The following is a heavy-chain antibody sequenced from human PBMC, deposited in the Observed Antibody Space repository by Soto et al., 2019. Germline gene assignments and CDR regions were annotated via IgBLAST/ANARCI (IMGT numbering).Heavy chain of an antibody. Sequence: PSETLSLTCTVSGGSISSYYWIWIRQPAGKGLEWIGRIYTSGSTNYNPSLKSRVTMSVDTSKNQLSLKLSSVTAADTAVYYCARGPYCSGGSCSSDYWGQGTLVTVSS. J-gene: IGHJ4*02. V-gene: IGHV4-4*07. CDR2: IYTSGST. CDR3: ARGPYCSGGSCSSDY. D-gene: IGHD2-15*01. CDR1: GGSISSYY.